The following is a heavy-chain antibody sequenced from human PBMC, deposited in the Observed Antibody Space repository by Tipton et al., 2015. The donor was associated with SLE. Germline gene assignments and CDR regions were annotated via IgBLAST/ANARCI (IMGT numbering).Heavy chain of an antibody. J-gene: IGHJ6*02. D-gene: IGHD2-15*01. CDR3: AKDLVVAATPYYYGMDV. CDR2: IWYDGSNK. CDR1: GFTFSSYG. Sequence: SLRLSRAASGFTFSSYGMHWVRQAPGKGLEWVAVIWYDGSNKYYADSVKGRFTISRDNSKNTLYLQMNSLRAEDTAVYYCAKDLVVAATPYYYGMDVWGQGTTVTVSS. V-gene: IGHV3-33*06.